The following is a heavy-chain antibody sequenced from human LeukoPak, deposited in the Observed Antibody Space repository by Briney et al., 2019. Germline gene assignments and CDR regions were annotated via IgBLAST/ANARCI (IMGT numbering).Heavy chain of an antibody. CDR3: ARVRFGSGSYYFDN. CDR1: GFTFRSYA. D-gene: IGHD6-19*01. V-gene: IGHV3-30-3*01. CDR2: ISYDESNQ. J-gene: IGHJ4*02. Sequence: GGSLRLSCAASGFTFRSYAMHWVRQAPGKGLEWVAFISYDESNQYYADSVKGRFIISRDYSKNTLYLQMNSLRAGDTAVYYCARVRFGSGSYYFDNWGQGTLVTVSS.